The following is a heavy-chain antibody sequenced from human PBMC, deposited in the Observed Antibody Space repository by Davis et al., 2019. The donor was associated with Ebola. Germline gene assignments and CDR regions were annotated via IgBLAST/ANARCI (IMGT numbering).Heavy chain of an antibody. Sequence: PSETLSLTCTVSGYSISSGYYWGWIRQPPGKGLEWIGSIYHSGSTYYNPSLKSRVTISVDTSKNQFSLKLSSVTAADTAVYYGARGVWGVIDYWGQGTLVTVSS. CDR3: ARGVWGVIDY. V-gene: IGHV4-38-2*02. J-gene: IGHJ4*02. D-gene: IGHD7-27*01. CDR1: GYSISSGYY. CDR2: IYHSGST.